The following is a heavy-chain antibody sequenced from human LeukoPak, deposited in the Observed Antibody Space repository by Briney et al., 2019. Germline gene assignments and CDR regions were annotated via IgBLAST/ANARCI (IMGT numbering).Heavy chain of an antibody. CDR3: ARGYYGGNPLLDY. Sequence: SQTLSLTCTVSGGSLSSGGYYWSWIRQPAGKGLEWIGRIYTNGNTNYNPSLKSRVTISVDTSKNQFSLKLSSVTAADTAVYYCARGYYGGNPLLDYWGQGTLVTVSS. D-gene: IGHD4-23*01. V-gene: IGHV4-61*02. CDR2: IYTNGNT. CDR1: GGSLSSGGYY. J-gene: IGHJ4*02.